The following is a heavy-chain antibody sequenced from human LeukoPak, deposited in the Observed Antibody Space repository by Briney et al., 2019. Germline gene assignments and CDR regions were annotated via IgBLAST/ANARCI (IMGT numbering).Heavy chain of an antibody. CDR2: ISYDGSNK. CDR3: AREEGDSSFDY. J-gene: IGHJ4*02. CDR1: GFTFSSYA. V-gene: IGHV3-30-3*01. D-gene: IGHD3-16*01. Sequence: GGSLRLSCAASGFTFSSYAMNWVRQAPGKGLEWVAVISYDGSNKYYADSVKGRFTISRDNSRNTLYLQMNSLRAEDTAVYYCAREEGDSSFDYWGQGTLVTVSS.